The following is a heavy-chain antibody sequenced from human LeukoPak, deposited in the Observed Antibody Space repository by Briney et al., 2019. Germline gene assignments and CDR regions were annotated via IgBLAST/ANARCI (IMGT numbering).Heavy chain of an antibody. V-gene: IGHV4-59*12. Sequence: SETLSLTCTVSGGSISSYYWSWIRQPPGKGLEWIGNIYYSGSTNYNPSLKSRVTISVDTSKNQFSLKLSSVAAADTAVYYCAMYYYDSSGTEDYWGQGTLVTVSS. D-gene: IGHD3-22*01. CDR1: GGSISSYY. CDR3: AMYYYDSSGTEDY. J-gene: IGHJ4*02. CDR2: IYYSGST.